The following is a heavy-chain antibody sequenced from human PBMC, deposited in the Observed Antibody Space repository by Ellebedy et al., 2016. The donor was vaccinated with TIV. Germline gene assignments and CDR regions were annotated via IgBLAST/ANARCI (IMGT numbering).Heavy chain of an antibody. CDR1: GVTFSSYG. CDR3: AKDSKRWPPESGYFDY. D-gene: IGHD6-19*01. V-gene: IGHV3-23*01. CDR2: ISGSGGSI. J-gene: IGHJ4*02. Sequence: GESLKISXTASGVTFSSYGMTWVRQASGKGLEWVPFISGSGGSIYYADSVKGRFTISRDNSKNTVYLQMNNLRAEDTAIYYCAKDSKRWPPESGYFDYWGQGTLVTVSS.